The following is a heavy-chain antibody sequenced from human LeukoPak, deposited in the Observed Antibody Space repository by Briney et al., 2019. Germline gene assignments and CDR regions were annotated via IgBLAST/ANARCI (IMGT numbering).Heavy chain of an antibody. J-gene: IGHJ4*02. CDR2: IRYDGSNK. D-gene: IGHD3-22*01. V-gene: IGHV3-30*02. Sequence: GRSLRLSCAASGFTFSSYGMHWVRQAPGKGLEWVAFIRYDGSNKYYADSVKGRFTISRDNSKNTLYLQMNSLRAEDTAVYYCAKDSTRWLLLYYFDYWGQGTLVTVSS. CDR3: AKDSTRWLLLYYFDY. CDR1: GFTFSSYG.